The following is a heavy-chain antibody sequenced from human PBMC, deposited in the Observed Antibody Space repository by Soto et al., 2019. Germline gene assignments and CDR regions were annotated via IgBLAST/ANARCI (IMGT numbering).Heavy chain of an antibody. CDR1: GYTFTSYY. Sequence: ASVKVSCKASGYTFTSYYMHWVRQAPGQGLEWMGIINPSGGSTSYAQKFQGRVTMTRDTSTSTVYMELSSLRSEDTAVYYCARDRIAAAGTSPYGMDVWGQGTTVTVS. V-gene: IGHV1-46*01. CDR3: ARDRIAAAGTSPYGMDV. D-gene: IGHD6-13*01. CDR2: INPSGGST. J-gene: IGHJ6*02.